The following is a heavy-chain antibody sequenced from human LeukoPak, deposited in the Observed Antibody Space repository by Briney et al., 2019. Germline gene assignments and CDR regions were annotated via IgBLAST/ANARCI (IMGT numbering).Heavy chain of an antibody. D-gene: IGHD3-22*01. V-gene: IGHV3-15*01. CDR2: IKSKTDGGTT. Sequence: GGSQRLSCPASTFTFSDAWMSWLRQAPGKGLEWVGQIKSKTDGGTTDYAAPVKGRFTISRDDSKNTLYLQMNSLKTEDTAVYYCTTGLDYYDSSAYYSPGPYYFDYWGQGTLVTVSS. CDR3: TTGLDYYDSSAYYSPGPYYFDY. CDR1: TFTFSDAW. J-gene: IGHJ4*02.